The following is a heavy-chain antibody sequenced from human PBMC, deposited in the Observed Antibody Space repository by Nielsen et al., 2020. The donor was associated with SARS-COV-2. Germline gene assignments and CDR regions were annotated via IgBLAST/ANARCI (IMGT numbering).Heavy chain of an antibody. V-gene: IGHV3-33*01. CDR3: ARVDPDYYDSSGYYRVLDY. D-gene: IGHD3-22*01. CDR1: GFTFSSYG. J-gene: IGHJ4*02. Sequence: GESLKISCAASGFTFSSYGMHWVRQAPGKGLEWVAVIWYDGSNKYYADSVKGRFTISRDNSKNTLYLQMNSLRAEDTAVYYCARVDPDYYDSSGYYRVLDYWGQGTLVTVSS. CDR2: IWYDGSNK.